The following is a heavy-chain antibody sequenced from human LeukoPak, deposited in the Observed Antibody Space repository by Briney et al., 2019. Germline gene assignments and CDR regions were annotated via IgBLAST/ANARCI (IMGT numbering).Heavy chain of an antibody. D-gene: IGHD3-3*01. V-gene: IGHV3-33*06. CDR1: GFTFSSYG. J-gene: IGHJ4*02. CDR3: AKGAMGDFWSGHLDY. CDR2: IWYDGSNK. Sequence: GGSLRLSCAASGFTFSSYGMHWVRQAPGKGLEWVAVIWYDGSNKYYADSVKGRFTISRGNSKNTLYLQMNSLRAEDTAVYYCAKGAMGDFWSGHLDYWGQGTLVTVSS.